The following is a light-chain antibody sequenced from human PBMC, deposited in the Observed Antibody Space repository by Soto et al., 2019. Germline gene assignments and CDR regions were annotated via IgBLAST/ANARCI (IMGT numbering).Light chain of an antibody. CDR3: MQLNTYPWT. CDR1: QVITND. Sequence: IQITQSPSSLSAYVRHRLSITFWSSQVITNDLGWYQQKPGKAPKRLIYAASTLQSGVPSRFSGSGSGTEFTLTISSLQPEDVATYYCMQLNTYPWTFGKGTKVDIK. CDR2: AAS. V-gene: IGKV1-17*01. J-gene: IGKJ1*01.